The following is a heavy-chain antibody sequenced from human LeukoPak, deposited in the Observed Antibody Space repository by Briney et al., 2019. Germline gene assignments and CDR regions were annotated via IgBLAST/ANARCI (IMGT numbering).Heavy chain of an antibody. CDR1: GGSFSGYY. Sequence: PSDTLCLTCAVYGGSFSGYYWSWVRQPPGKGLEWIGEINHSGSTNHNPSLKSRVTISVDTSKNPFSLKLSSVTAADTAVYYCARGPWLYDILTGYPKTFDYWGQGTPVTVSP. CDR2: INHSGST. J-gene: IGHJ4*02. D-gene: IGHD3-9*01. CDR3: ARGPWLYDILTGYPKTFDY. V-gene: IGHV4-34*01.